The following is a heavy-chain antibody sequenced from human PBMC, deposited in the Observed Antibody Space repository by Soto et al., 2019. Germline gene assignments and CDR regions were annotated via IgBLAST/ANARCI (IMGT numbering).Heavy chain of an antibody. CDR2: ISGRGVHR. V-gene: IGHV3-23*01. CDR1: PITVYNFAA. J-gene: IGHJ6*02. D-gene: IGHD2-2*01. CDR3: AKDRALENQTPYGMDV. Sequence: EMQLLESGGGLGQPGGSLRLSCVASPITVYNFAAMSWVRQTPERGLEWVSTISGRGVHRYYADSVKGRFTISRDNSKNRLYLQMDGLRVDDTAVYYCAKDRALENQTPYGMDVWGQGTTVTV.